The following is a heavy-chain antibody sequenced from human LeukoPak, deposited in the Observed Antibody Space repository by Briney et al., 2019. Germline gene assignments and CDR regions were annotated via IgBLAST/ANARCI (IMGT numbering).Heavy chain of an antibody. CDR1: GFTFSSYS. D-gene: IGHD6-13*01. J-gene: IGHJ4*02. CDR2: ISYDGSNK. V-gene: IGHV3-30*18. CDR3: AKMYDSSSPSGHDY. Sequence: QSGGSLRPSCAASGFTFSSYSMNWVRQAPGKGLEWVAVISYDGSNKYYADSVKGRFTISRDNSKNTLYLQMNSLRAEDTAVYYCAKMYDSSSPSGHDYWGQGTLVTVSS.